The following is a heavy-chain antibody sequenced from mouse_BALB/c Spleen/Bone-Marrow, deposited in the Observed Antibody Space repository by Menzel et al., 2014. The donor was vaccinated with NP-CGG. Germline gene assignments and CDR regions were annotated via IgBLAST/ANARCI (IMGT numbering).Heavy chain of an antibody. D-gene: IGHD1-2*01. J-gene: IGHJ4*01. Sequence: VQVVESGPGLVAPSQSLSITCTVSGFSLTIYGVHWVRQPPGKGLEWLGVIWAGGITNYNSALMSRLNISKDNSKNQVFLNVNSLQTDDTATYYCARVLRLRDAMDYWGQGTSVTVSS. CDR1: GFSLTIYG. CDR3: ARVLRLRDAMDY. CDR2: IWAGGIT. V-gene: IGHV2-9*02.